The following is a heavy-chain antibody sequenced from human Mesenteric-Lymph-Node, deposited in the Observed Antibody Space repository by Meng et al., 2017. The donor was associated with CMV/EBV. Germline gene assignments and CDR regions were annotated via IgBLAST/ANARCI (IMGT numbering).Heavy chain of an antibody. D-gene: IGHD6-6*01. Sequence: GESLKISCEASGFIFTSYSLAWVRQAPGKGLEWVSSIYSSRKTYIFYAESVKGRFTISRDNAKNSLYLQMNSLRAEDTAVYYCARFFSWYSSSSGMDVWGQGTTVTVSS. CDR1: GFIFTSYS. CDR2: IYSSRKTYI. J-gene: IGHJ6*02. CDR3: ARFFSWYSSSSGMDV. V-gene: IGHV3-21*01.